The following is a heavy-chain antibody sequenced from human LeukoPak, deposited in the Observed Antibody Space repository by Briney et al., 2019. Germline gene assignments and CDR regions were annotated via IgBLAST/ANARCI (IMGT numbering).Heavy chain of an antibody. Sequence: AGGSLRLSCAASGFTVSSNYMSWVRQAPGKGLEWVSVTYSGGSTYYADSVKGRFTISRDNSKNTLYLQMNSLRAEDTAVYYCARAPMVRGVPSDYWGQGTLVTVSS. D-gene: IGHD3-10*01. V-gene: IGHV3-66*01. CDR2: TYSGGST. CDR3: ARAPMVRGVPSDY. J-gene: IGHJ4*02. CDR1: GFTVSSNY.